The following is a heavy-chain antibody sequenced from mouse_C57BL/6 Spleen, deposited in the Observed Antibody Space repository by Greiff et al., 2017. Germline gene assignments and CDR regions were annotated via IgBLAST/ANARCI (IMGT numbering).Heavy chain of an antibody. CDR1: GYTFTSYW. Sequence: QVQLQQPGAELVRPGSSVKLSCKASGYTFTSYWMHWVKQRPIQGLEWIGNIDPSDSETHYNQKFKDKATLTVDTSSSTAYMQLSSLTSEDSAVYCCARERPITTVVATGYFDGWGRGTTVTVSS. J-gene: IGHJ1*03. CDR3: ARERPITTVVATGYFDG. V-gene: IGHV1-52*01. CDR2: IDPSDSET. D-gene: IGHD1-1*01.